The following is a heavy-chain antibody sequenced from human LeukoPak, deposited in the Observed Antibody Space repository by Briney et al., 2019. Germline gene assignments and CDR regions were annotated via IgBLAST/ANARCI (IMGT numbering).Heavy chain of an antibody. D-gene: IGHD5-12*01. J-gene: IGHJ4*02. CDR2: MYQTGSS. V-gene: IGHV4-38-2*02. CDR1: GYSIGSGHY. CDR3: ARRRGYSNKEAFDY. Sequence: SETLSLTCSVSGYSIGSGHYWGWIRQPPGKGLEWIGSMYQTGSSYYSPSLKSRVTISLDTSKNQFSLRLSSVTAADTAVYYCARRRGYSNKEAFDYWGQGTLVTVSS.